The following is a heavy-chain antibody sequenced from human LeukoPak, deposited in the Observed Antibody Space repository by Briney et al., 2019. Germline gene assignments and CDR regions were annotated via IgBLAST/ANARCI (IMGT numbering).Heavy chain of an antibody. Sequence: SVKVSCKASGGTFTIHTITWVRQAPGQGLEWMGRIIPVVGTHYAQKFQGRVTITADKSTSTAYMELSSLRSDDTAVYYCANDDTSGYFQAWGQGTLVTVSS. V-gene: IGHV1-69*02. CDR1: GGTFTIHT. CDR2: IIPVVGT. CDR3: ANDDTSGYFQA. J-gene: IGHJ4*02. D-gene: IGHD3-22*01.